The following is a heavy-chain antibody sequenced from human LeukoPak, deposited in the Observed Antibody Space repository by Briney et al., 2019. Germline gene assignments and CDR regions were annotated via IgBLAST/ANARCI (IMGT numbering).Heavy chain of an antibody. CDR2: INHSGST. D-gene: IGHD5-18*01. CDR1: GGSFSGYY. CDR3: ARGPVGYSYGYLLWAFDI. V-gene: IGHV4-34*01. Sequence: PSETLSLTCAVYGGSFSGYYWRWLRQPPGKGLEWIGEINHSGSTNYNPSLKSRVTISVDTSKNQFSLKLSSVTAADTAVYYCARGPVGYSYGYLLWAFDIWGQGTMATVSS. J-gene: IGHJ3*02.